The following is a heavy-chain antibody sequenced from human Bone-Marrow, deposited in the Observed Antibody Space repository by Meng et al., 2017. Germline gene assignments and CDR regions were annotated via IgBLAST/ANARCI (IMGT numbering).Heavy chain of an antibody. J-gene: IGHJ4*02. V-gene: IGHV3-21*01. CDR1: GFTFSDFS. CDR3: AKDTTSGWTMGN. Sequence: GESLKISCAASGFTFSDFSMNWVRQAPGKGLEWISSISTRSSYIYYADSVKGRFTISRDNAKKSLYLQMNSMRAEDTAVYYCAKDTTSGWTMGNWGQGTLVTVSS. CDR2: ISTRSSYI. D-gene: IGHD6-19*01.